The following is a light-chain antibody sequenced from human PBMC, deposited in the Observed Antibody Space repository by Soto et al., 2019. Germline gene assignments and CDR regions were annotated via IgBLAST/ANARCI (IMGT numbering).Light chain of an antibody. J-gene: IGKJ4*01. V-gene: IGKV1-5*03. CDR2: KAS. CDR3: QQYNSVSLLT. CDR1: QSISNW. Sequence: DIPMTQSPSTLSASVGDRVTITCRASQSISNWLAWYQQKPGKAPKLLIYKASNLESGVPSRFSGSASGTEFTLTISSLQPDDFAPYYCQQYNSVSLLTFGGGTKVEIK.